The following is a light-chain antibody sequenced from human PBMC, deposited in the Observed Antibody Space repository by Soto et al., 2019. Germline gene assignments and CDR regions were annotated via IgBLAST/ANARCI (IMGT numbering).Light chain of an antibody. CDR1: QTTNTW. CDR2: DAS. J-gene: IGKJ2*01. CDR3: QPSISYPYT. Sequence: DFQMTQFPSTLSASVGDRVTITCRASQTTNTWLAWYQQKPGTAPKLLIYDASSLEGGVPSRFSASGSGTEFTLTISSLQPDDLATYSCQPSISYPYTFGQGP. V-gene: IGKV1-5*01.